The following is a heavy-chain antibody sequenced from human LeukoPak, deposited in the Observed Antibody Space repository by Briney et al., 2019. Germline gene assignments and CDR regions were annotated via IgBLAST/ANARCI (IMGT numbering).Heavy chain of an antibody. CDR2: IQSTTNGGTP. D-gene: IGHD1-14*01. J-gene: IGHJ4*02. V-gene: IGHV3-15*01. CDR3: TSGVGTLDY. CDR1: GFTFINAW. Sequence: GGSLRLSCAASGFTFINAWMTWVRQAPGKGLEWVGRIQSTTNGGTPDYATPVKGRFTISGDDSKNTLYLQMNSLKTEDTAEYYCTSGVGTLDYWGQGALVTVSS.